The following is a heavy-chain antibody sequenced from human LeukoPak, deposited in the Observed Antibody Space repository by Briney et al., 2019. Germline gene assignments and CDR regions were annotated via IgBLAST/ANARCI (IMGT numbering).Heavy chain of an antibody. D-gene: IGHD2-2*01. V-gene: IGHV3-30*02. CDR3: ARPGMPAALYYYMDV. J-gene: IGHJ6*03. Sequence: GGSLRLSCAASGFTFSSYGMHWVRQAPGKGLEWVAFIRYDGSNQYYADSVKGRFTISRDNSKNTLYLQMNSLRGEDTAVYYCARPGMPAALYYYMDVWGKGTTVSISS. CDR2: IRYDGSNQ. CDR1: GFTFSSYG.